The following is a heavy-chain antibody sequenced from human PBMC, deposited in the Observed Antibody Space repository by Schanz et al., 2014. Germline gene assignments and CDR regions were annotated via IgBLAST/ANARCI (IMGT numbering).Heavy chain of an antibody. J-gene: IGHJ5*02. CDR2: VHPSGTT. CDR1: GFTFNGAY. CDR3: ARGQDHAKTGDL. Sequence: VQLVESGGGLVKPGGSLRLSCAASGFTFNGAYMTWVRQPPGKGLEWIGEVHPSGTTNYNPSLSYRVTMSVDASKNQFPLKLPSVTAADTAVYYCARGQDHAKTGDLWGRGTLVTISS. V-gene: IGHV4-34*01. D-gene: IGHD2-2*01.